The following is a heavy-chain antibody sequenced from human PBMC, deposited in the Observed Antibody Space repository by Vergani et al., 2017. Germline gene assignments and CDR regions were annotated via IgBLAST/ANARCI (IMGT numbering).Heavy chain of an antibody. CDR1: GFTFSSYS. V-gene: IGHV3-21*01. CDR2: ISSSSSYI. Sequence: VQLVESGGGLVKPGGSLRLSCAASGFTFSSYSMNWVRQAPGKGLVWVSSISSSSSYIYYADSVKGRFTISRDNAKNSLYLQMNSLRAEDTAVYYCARDSIRLTCDYWGQGTLVTVSS. CDR3: ARDSIRLTCDY. D-gene: IGHD3-3*01. J-gene: IGHJ4*02.